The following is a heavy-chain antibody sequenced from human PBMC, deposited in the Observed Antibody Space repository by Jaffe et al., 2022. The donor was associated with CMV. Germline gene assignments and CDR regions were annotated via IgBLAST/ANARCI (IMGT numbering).Heavy chain of an antibody. Sequence: EVQLLESGGGLVQPGGSLRLSCAASGFTFSSYGMSWVRQAPGKGLEWVSSISESGGDTDYADSVKGRFTIARDNSKNTLYLQMNRLTAEDTAVFYCAKVGGNAHYRVGLNLWGQGTLVTVSS. CDR1: GFTFSSYG. V-gene: IGHV3-23*01. CDR3: AKVGGNAHYRVGLNL. J-gene: IGHJ5*02. CDR2: ISESGGDT. D-gene: IGHD3-10*01.